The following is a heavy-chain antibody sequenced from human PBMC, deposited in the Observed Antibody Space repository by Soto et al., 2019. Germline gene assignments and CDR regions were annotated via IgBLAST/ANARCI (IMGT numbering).Heavy chain of an antibody. CDR3: TKYGQHTYFDP. Sequence: LRLSFVVSVFRFEDHAMHWGRQAPGKGLEWVSGISWDSDTIDYADSVKGRFTVSRDNAKNSLYLQMNSLRPEDTALYYCTKYGQHTYFDPWGKGTLVTVSS. V-gene: IGHV3-9*01. J-gene: IGHJ5*02. CDR2: ISWDSDTI. CDR1: VFRFEDHA.